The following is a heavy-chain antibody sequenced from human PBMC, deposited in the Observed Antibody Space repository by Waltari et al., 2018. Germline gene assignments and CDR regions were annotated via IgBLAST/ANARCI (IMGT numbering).Heavy chain of an antibody. V-gene: IGHV3-9*01. CDR1: GFTFQDYA. D-gene: IGHD2-15*01. Sequence: EVQVVESGGALVQSGGSLRLSCAVSGFTFQDYAMHWVRQGPGKGLELGSGLDLNKGRIDYSDSGKGRFVISRDNAKNYFYLQMNSLRPDDTAVYYCGKDITPGGMDVWGQGTTVTVSS. CDR3: GKDITPGGMDV. CDR2: LDLNKGRI. J-gene: IGHJ6*02.